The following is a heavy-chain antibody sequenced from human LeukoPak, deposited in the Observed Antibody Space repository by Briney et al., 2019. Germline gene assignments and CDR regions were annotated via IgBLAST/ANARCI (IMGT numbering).Heavy chain of an antibody. CDR2: ISSGSSYR. Sequence: GGSLRLSCAASGFSFRSYSMNWVRQAPGKGLEWVSSISSGSSYRYYADSVKGRFTISRDNAKSSLYLQMNSLRAEDTAVYYCARDFDRTGPGDYWGQGTLATVSS. CDR3: ARDFDRTGPGDY. D-gene: IGHD3-9*01. J-gene: IGHJ4*02. CDR1: GFSFRSYS. V-gene: IGHV3-21*01.